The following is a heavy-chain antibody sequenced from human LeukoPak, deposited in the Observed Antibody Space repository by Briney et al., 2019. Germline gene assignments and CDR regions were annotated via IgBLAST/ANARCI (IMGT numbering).Heavy chain of an antibody. CDR1: GYTFTSYG. CDR2: ISAYNGNT. V-gene: IGHV1-18*01. Sequence: ASVKVSCKASGYTFTSYGISWVRQAPGQGLEWMGWISAYNGNTNYAQNLQGRVTMTTDTSTSTAYMELRSLRSDDTAVYYCARVPHYYGSGSYNYWGQGTLVTVSS. D-gene: IGHD3-10*01. CDR3: ARVPHYYGSGSYNY. J-gene: IGHJ4*02.